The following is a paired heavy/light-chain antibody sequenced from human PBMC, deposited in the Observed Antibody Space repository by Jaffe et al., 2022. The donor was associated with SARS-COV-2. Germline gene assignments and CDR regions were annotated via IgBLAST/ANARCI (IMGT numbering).Light chain of an antibody. CDR3: QVWHTNYV. J-gene: IGLJ2*01. V-gene: IGLV3-21*01. Sequence: SYVVTQPPSVSVGPGKTASIACGGDNIGGKSVHWYQQKPGQAPVLVIYYDKDRPSGIPERFSGSNSGNTATLTISRVEAGDEADYYCQVWHTNYVFGGGTKLTVL. CDR1: NIGGKS. CDR2: YDK.
Heavy chain of an antibody. CDR3: AKPWGRSSGPFDY. CDR1: GFTFSSYA. CDR2: ISGSGAST. V-gene: IGHV3-23*04. J-gene: IGHJ4*02. Sequence: EVQLVDSGGGFVQPGGSLRLSCAASGFTFSSYAMSWVRQAPGKGLEWVSSISGSGASTYYADSVKGRFTVSRDNSKNTLYLQMNSLGAEDTAVYYCAKPWGRSSGPFDYWGQGTLVAVSS. D-gene: IGHD6-19*01.